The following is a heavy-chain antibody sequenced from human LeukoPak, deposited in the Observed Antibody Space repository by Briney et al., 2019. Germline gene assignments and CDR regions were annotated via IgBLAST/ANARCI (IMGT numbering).Heavy chain of an antibody. V-gene: IGHV4-39*07. CDR3: ARAPERYDILTGSVYYYYMDV. Sequence: PSETLSLTCTVSGGSLTSSSHYWGWIRQAPGTGLEWIGSTYNRGSIYYTPSLKSRVAISVDTSKNQFSLKLSSVTAADTAVYYCARAPERYDILTGSVYYYYMDVWGKGTTVTISS. CDR2: TYNRGSI. CDR1: GGSLTSSSHY. D-gene: IGHD3-9*01. J-gene: IGHJ6*03.